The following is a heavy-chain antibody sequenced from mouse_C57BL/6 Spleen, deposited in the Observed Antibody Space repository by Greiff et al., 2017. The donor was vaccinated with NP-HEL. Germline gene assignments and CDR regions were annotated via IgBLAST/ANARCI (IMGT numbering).Heavy chain of an antibody. V-gene: IGHV1-9*01. CDR1: GYTFTGYW. J-gene: IGHJ1*03. CDR3: ARSDYGSSQRYFDV. CDR2: ILPGSGST. Sequence: QVQLQQSGAELMKPGASVKLSCKATGYTFTGYWIEWVKQRPGHGLEWIGEILPGSGSTNYNEKFKGKATVTADTSSNTSYMQLSSLTTGDSAIYYCARSDYGSSQRYFDVWGTGTTVTVSS. D-gene: IGHD1-1*01.